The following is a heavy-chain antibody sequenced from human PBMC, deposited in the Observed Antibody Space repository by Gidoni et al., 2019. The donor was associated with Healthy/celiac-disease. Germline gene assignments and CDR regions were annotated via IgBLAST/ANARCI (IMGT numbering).Heavy chain of an antibody. D-gene: IGHD3-22*01. J-gene: IGHJ4*02. CDR2: ISGRGGST. V-gene: IGHV3-23*01. CDR1: GFTFSRYA. CDR3: AKDRPSMTMIVVVIFDY. Sequence: EVQLLESGGGLVQPGGSLRLSCAASGFTFSRYAMRWVRQAPVNGLGWVSAISGRGGSTYYADSVKGRFTISRDNSKNTLDLQMNSLRAEYTAVYYCAKDRPSMTMIVVVIFDYWGQGTLVTVSS.